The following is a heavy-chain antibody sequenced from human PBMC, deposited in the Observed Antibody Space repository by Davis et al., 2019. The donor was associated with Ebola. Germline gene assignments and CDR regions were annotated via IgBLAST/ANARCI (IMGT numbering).Heavy chain of an antibody. CDR1: GYTFTSYG. CDR3: ARDNGGSSPHYYYYYYGMDV. CDR2: ISAYNGNT. Sequence: AASVKVSCKASGYTFTSYGISWVRHAPGQGLEWMGWISAYNGNTNYAQKLQGRVTMTTDTSTSTAYMELRSLRSDDTAVYYCARDNGGSSPHYYYYYYGMDVWGQGTTVTVSS. J-gene: IGHJ6*02. V-gene: IGHV1-18*01. D-gene: IGHD6-6*01.